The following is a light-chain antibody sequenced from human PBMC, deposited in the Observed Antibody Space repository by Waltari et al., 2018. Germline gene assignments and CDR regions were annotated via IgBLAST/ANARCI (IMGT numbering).Light chain of an antibody. J-gene: IGKJ4*01. CDR3: HQYNNWPPSLT. CDR1: QPVIRN. CDR2: GAS. V-gene: IGKV3-15*01. Sequence: EIVLTQSPVTLSLSPGQRATLFRSPSQPVIRNVAWYQQKPGQAPRLLIYGASTRATVIPPRFSGSGSGTEFTLTISSLQSDDFAIYYCHQYNNWPPSLTFGGGTKLEI.